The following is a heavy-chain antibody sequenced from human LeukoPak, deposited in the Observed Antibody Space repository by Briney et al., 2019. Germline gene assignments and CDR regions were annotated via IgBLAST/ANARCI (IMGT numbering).Heavy chain of an antibody. J-gene: IGHJ3*02. Sequence: GGSLRLSCVASGFTFANYAMGWLRQAPGRRPEWVSSLTDSGGTTYYVDSVKGRFAISRDNSKNTLYLHMNSLRAEVTAVYYCAKKRDAFDIWGQGTVVTVSS. CDR3: AKKRDAFDI. D-gene: IGHD5-24*01. CDR2: LTDSGGTT. V-gene: IGHV3-23*01. CDR1: GFTFANYA.